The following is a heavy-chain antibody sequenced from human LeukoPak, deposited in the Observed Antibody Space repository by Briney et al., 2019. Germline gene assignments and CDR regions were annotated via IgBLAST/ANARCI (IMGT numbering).Heavy chain of an antibody. CDR2: INHSGST. V-gene: IGHV4-34*01. Sequence: SETLSLTCAVYGGSFSGYYWSWIRQPPGKGLEWIGEINHSGSTNYNPSLKSRVTISVDTSKNQFSLKLSSVTAADTAVYYCARLRKRRVVVVPAAILNAFDIWGQGTMVTVSP. CDR1: GGSFSGYY. D-gene: IGHD2-2*02. CDR3: ARLRKRRVVVVPAAILNAFDI. J-gene: IGHJ3*02.